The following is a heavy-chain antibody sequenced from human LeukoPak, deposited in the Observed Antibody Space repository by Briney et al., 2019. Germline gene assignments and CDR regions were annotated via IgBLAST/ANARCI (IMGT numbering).Heavy chain of an antibody. CDR2: ISNTGNTI. D-gene: IGHD6-19*01. CDR1: GFTFSDYY. Sequence: GGSLRLSCAASGFTFSDYYMTWIRQATGKGLEWVSYISNTGNTIYYADSVKGRFTISRDNAKSSLYLQMNSLRVEDTAVYFCVREGLAYDYWGQGTLVTVST. V-gene: IGHV3-11*04. J-gene: IGHJ4*02. CDR3: VREGLAYDY.